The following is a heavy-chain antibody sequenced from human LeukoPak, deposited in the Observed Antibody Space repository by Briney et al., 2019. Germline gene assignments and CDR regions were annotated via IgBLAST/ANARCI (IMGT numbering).Heavy chain of an antibody. CDR2: ISSSGSTI. V-gene: IGHV3-11*04. Sequence: GGSLRLSCAASGFTFSDYYMSWIRQAPGKGLEWVSYISSSGSTIYYADSVKGRFTISRDNAKNSLYLQMNSLRAEDTAVYYCAREEMATPHDAFDIWGQGTMVTVSS. D-gene: IGHD5-24*01. CDR3: AREEMATPHDAFDI. J-gene: IGHJ3*02. CDR1: GFTFSDYY.